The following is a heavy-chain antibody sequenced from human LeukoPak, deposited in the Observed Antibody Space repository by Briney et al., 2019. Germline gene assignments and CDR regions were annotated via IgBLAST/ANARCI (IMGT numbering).Heavy chain of an antibody. CDR1: GGSISSYY. Sequence: SGTLSLTCTVSGGSISSYYWSWIRQPPGKGLEWIGYIYYSGSTNYNPSLKSRVTISVDTSKNQFSLKLSSVTAADTAVYYCARGTLLGYFDYWGQGTLVTVSS. CDR3: ARGTLLGYFDY. D-gene: IGHD1-1*01. V-gene: IGHV4-59*01. J-gene: IGHJ4*02. CDR2: IYYSGST.